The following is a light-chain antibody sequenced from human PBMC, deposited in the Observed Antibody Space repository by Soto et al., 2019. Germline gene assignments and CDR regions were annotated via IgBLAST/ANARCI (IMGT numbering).Light chain of an antibody. Sequence: QSALTQPASVSGSPGQSIPISCTGTRSDVGGYTYVSWYQQHPGKAPKLMIYDVSNRPSVVSDRCSGSKSCNTASLTISGLHAEDEAYFYCTPYTTTMTLIFGGGTNLTVL. CDR3: TPYTTTMTLI. CDR2: DVS. J-gene: IGLJ2*01. CDR1: RSDVGGYTY. V-gene: IGLV2-14*01.